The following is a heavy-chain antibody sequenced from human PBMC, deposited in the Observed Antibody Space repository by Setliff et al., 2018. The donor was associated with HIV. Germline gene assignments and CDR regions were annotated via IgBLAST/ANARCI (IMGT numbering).Heavy chain of an antibody. D-gene: IGHD2-2*01. J-gene: IGHJ4*02. V-gene: IGHV3-74*01. CDR3: AREYCNSTSCYGYSGDY. CDR1: GFTFDRYW. CDR2: VNTDGSSK. Sequence: GGSLRLSCAASGFTFDRYWMHWVRQAPGKGLVWVSRVNTDGSSKTYADSVKDRFTISRDNAKNTLYLQMHDLRAEDTGVYYCAREYCNSTSCYGYSGDYWGQGTLVTVSS.